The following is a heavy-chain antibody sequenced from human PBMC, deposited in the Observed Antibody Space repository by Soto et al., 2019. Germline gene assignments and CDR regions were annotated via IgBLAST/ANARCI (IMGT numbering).Heavy chain of an antibody. CDR1: GGTFSSYA. V-gene: IGHV1-69*01. CDR2: IIPIFGTA. J-gene: IGHJ6*02. Sequence: QVQLVQSGAEVKKPGSSVKVSCTASGGTFSSYAISWVRQAPGQGLEWMGGIIPIFGTAHYAQKFQGRVTITADESRSTSNMEMSNPRSEDTALYYCARSVGYEAGSTLWPAHYYYCGSMDVWGQGTTVTVSS. CDR3: ARSVGYEAGSTLWPAHYYYCGSMDV. D-gene: IGHD1-1*01.